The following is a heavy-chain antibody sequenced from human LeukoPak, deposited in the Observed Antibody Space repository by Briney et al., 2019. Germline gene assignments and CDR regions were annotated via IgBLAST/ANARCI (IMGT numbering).Heavy chain of an antibody. Sequence: PSQTLSLTCTVSGGSISSGSYYWSWIRQPAGKGLEWIGRIYSSGSTNYNPSLKSRVTISQDTSKNQVSLKLSSVTAADTAVYYCATNRAELWGRGTLVTVSS. CDR1: GGSISSGSYY. V-gene: IGHV4-61*02. CDR2: IYSSGST. CDR3: ATNRAEL. D-gene: IGHD2-2*01. J-gene: IGHJ2*01.